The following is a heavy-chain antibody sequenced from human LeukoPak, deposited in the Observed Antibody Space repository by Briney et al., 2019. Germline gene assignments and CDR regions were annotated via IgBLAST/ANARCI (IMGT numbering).Heavy chain of an antibody. Sequence: GGSLRLSCAASGFIFSNYWMHWVRQAPGKGLVWVSRIKTDGSTITYADSVKGRFTISRDNAMNTLYLQMNSLGAEDSAVYYCARVGQGEWFFDLWGRGTLVTVSS. V-gene: IGHV3-74*01. CDR3: ARVGQGEWFFDL. D-gene: IGHD1-26*01. CDR1: GFIFSNYW. J-gene: IGHJ2*01. CDR2: IKTDGSTI.